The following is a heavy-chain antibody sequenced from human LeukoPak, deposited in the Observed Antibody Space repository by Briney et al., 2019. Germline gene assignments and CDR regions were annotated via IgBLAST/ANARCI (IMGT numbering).Heavy chain of an antibody. D-gene: IGHD3-22*01. Sequence: SETLSLTCAVYGGSFSGYYWSWIRQPPGKGLEWIGEINHSGSTYYNPSLKSRVTISVDTSKNQFSLKLSSVTAADTAVYYCARHYYDSSGYYYVRYWGQGTLVTVSS. CDR3: ARHYYDSSGYYYVRY. J-gene: IGHJ4*02. V-gene: IGHV4-34*01. CDR2: INHSGST. CDR1: GGSFSGYY.